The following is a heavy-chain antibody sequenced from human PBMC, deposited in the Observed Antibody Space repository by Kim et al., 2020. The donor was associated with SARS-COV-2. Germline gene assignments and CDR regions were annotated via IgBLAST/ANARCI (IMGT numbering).Heavy chain of an antibody. J-gene: IGHJ6*02. Sequence: GGSLRLSCAASGFTFSSYGIHWVRQAPGKGLEWVAVISYDGSNKYYADSVKGRFTISRDNSKNTLYLQMNSLRADDTAVYYCAKGGSGSSIFNLVYYYYYGMDVWGQGDTLTLSS. CDR1: GFTFSSYG. D-gene: IGHD1-26*01. CDR3: AKGGSGSSIFNLVYYYYYGMDV. V-gene: IGHV3-30*18. CDR2: ISYDGSNK.